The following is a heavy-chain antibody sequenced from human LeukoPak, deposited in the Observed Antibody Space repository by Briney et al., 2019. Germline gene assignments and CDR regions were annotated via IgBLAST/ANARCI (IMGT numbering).Heavy chain of an antibody. V-gene: IGHV1-2*02. Sequence: ASVKVSCKASGYTFTGYYMHWVRQAPGQGLEWRGWINPNSGGTNYAQKFQGRVTMTRDTSISTAYMELSRLRSDDTAVYYCARGGRRIAAAGTYNWFDPWGQGTLVTVSS. CDR2: INPNSGGT. CDR1: GYTFTGYY. CDR3: ARGGRRIAAAGTYNWFDP. J-gene: IGHJ5*02. D-gene: IGHD6-13*01.